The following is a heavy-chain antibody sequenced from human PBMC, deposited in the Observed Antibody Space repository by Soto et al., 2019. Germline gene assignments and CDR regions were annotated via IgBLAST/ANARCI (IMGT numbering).Heavy chain of an antibody. CDR2: IPQDGVDG. D-gene: IGHD2-21*02. V-gene: IGHV3-7*03. CDR1: GFTFSMYS. Sequence: PGGSLRLSCEVSGFTFSMYSMSWVRQSPGKGLEWVAKIPQDGVDGHYADSVKGRFTISRDNGKNSLYLLLNNLRAEDTAVYYCARDHLILPAHDFFYGSDVWGRGATVTVSS. J-gene: IGHJ6*02. CDR3: ARDHLILPAHDFFYGSDV.